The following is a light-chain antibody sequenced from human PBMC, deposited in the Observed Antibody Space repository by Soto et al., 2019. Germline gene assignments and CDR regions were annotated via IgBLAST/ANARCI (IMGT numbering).Light chain of an antibody. Sequence: DIQMTQSPSTLSASVGDRVTITCRASKSISSWLAWYPQTPGKAPKLLIYDASRLESGVPSVFSGSGVGTECTRTISSLQPDDVATAYCQQYNSYRWTFGQGTKVDIK. CDR1: KSISSW. CDR2: DAS. J-gene: IGKJ1*01. CDR3: QQYNSYRWT. V-gene: IGKV1-5*01.